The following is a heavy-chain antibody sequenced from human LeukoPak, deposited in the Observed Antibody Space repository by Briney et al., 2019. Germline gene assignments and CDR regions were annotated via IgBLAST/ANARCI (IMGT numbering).Heavy chain of an antibody. CDR2: FDPEDGET. CDR1: GYTLTELS. D-gene: IGHD1-26*01. CDR3: ATLGGSYHSPLDY. V-gene: IGHV1-24*01. J-gene: IGHJ4*02. Sequence: ALVKVSCKVSGYTLTELSMHWVRQAPGKGLEWMGGFDPEDGETIYAQKFQGRVTMTEDTSTDTAYMELSSLRSEDTAVYYCATLGGSYHSPLDYWGKGALVTVSS.